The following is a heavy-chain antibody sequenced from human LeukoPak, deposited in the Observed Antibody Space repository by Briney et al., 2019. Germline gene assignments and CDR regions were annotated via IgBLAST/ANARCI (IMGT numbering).Heavy chain of an antibody. CDR3: ARGSPYCSGTSCYFDY. Sequence: GGSLRLSCAASGFSFSSYEMNWVRQAPGKGLEWVSYISSSGRSAYYTDSVKGRFTFSRDNAKNSLYLQMTSLRAEDTAVHYCARGSPYCSGTSCYFDYWGQGTLVTVSS. D-gene: IGHD2-2*01. V-gene: IGHV3-48*03. J-gene: IGHJ4*02. CDR2: ISSSGRSA. CDR1: GFSFSSYE.